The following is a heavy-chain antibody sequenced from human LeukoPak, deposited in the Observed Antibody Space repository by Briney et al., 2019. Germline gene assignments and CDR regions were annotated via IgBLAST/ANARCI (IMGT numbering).Heavy chain of an antibody. CDR2: VYYKGTT. V-gene: IGHV4-39*07. J-gene: IGHJ4*02. Sequence: SETLSLTCTVSSGSINSDSHYWGWIRQPPGKGLEWIGSVYYKGTTQYNPSLKSRATMSVDTSNNRFSLSLTSATAADTGMYFCARDDGDYVDYWGQGTLVTVSS. D-gene: IGHD4-17*01. CDR3: ARDDGDYVDY. CDR1: SGSINSDSHY.